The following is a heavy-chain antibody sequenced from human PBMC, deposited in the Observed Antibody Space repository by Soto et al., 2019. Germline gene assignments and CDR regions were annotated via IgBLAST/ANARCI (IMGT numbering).Heavy chain of an antibody. Sequence: QVQLVQSGAEVKKPGSSVKVSCKASGGTFSTYTIIWVRQAPGQGLEWMGRIIPMLNITNTAQSFQDRVTIIADKSTSTAYLELSTLRSDDTAMYFCTIGSWSAETFDIWGRGTMVTVSS. J-gene: IGHJ3*02. D-gene: IGHD6-13*01. V-gene: IGHV1-69*02. CDR2: IIPMLNIT. CDR3: TIGSWSAETFDI. CDR1: GGTFSTYT.